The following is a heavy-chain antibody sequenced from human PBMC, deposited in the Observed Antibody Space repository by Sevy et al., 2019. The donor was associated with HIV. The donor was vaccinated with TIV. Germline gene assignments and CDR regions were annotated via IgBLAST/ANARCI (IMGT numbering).Heavy chain of an antibody. Sequence: GGSLRLSCAASGFTFSSYSMNWVRQAPGKGLEWVSYISSSSSTIYYADSVKGRFTISRDNAKNSLYLQMNSLRDEDTAVYYCAREVGITMIVVVTADYGMDVWGQGTTVTVSS. CDR3: AREVGITMIVVVTADYGMDV. CDR1: GFTFSSYS. D-gene: IGHD3-22*01. CDR2: ISSSSSTI. V-gene: IGHV3-48*02. J-gene: IGHJ6*02.